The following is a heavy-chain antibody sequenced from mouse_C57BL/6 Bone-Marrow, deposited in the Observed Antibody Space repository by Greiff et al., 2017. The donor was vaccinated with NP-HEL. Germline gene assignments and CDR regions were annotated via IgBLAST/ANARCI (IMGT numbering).Heavy chain of an antibody. D-gene: IGHD2-4*01. V-gene: IGHV5-4*01. CDR3: AREGGYDYEGY. CDR1: GFTFSSYA. Sequence: EVKLVESGGGLVKPGGSLKLSCAASGFTFSSYAMSWVRQTPEKRLEWVATISDGGSYTYYPDNVKGRFTISRDNAKNNLYLQMSHLKSEDKAMYYCAREGGYDYEGYWGQGTPLPVSS. CDR2: ISDGGSYT. J-gene: IGHJ2*01.